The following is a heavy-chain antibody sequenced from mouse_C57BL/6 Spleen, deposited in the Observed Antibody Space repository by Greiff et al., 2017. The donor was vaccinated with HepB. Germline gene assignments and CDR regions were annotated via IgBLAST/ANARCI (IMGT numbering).Heavy chain of an antibody. CDR1: GYTFTSYW. CDR3: AKIGGGYYSNYGAY. J-gene: IGHJ3*01. Sequence: QVQLQQPGTELVKPGASVKLSCKASGYTFTSYWMHWVKQRPGQGLEWIGNINPSNGGTNYNEKFKSKATLTVDKSSRTAYMQISSLTSEDSAVYYCAKIGGGYYSNYGAYWGQGTLVTVSA. V-gene: IGHV1-53*01. CDR2: INPSNGGT. D-gene: IGHD2-5*01.